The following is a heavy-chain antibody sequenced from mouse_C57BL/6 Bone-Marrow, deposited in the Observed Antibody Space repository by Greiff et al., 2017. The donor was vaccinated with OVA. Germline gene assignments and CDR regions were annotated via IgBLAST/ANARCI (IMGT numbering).Heavy chain of an antibody. CDR2: ISSGGSYT. V-gene: IGHV5-6*01. D-gene: IGHD1-1*02. CDR3: ARHALWDY. J-gene: IGHJ2*01. CDR1: GFTFSSYG. Sequence: EVQGVESGGDLVKPGGSLKLSCAASGFTFSSYGMSWVRQTPDKRLEWVATISSGGSYTYYPDSVKGRFTISRDNAKNTLYLQMSSLKSEDTAMYYCARHALWDYWGQGTTLTVSS.